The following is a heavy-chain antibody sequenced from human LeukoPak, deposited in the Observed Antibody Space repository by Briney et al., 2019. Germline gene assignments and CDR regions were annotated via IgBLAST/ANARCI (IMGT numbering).Heavy chain of an antibody. V-gene: IGHV4-59*01. CDR3: ARHQRGNSDAFDI. J-gene: IGHJ3*02. CDR1: GGAISRYY. CDR2: IYYSGST. D-gene: IGHD4-23*01. Sequence: PSETLSLTCSVSGGAISRYYRSWIRQPPGKGLEWIGYIYYSGSTNYNPSLKSRVTISVDTSKNQFSLKLSSVTAADTAVYYCARHQRGNSDAFDIWGQGTVVTVSS.